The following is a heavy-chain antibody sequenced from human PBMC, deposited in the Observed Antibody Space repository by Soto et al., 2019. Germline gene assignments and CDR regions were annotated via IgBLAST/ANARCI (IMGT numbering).Heavy chain of an antibody. CDR3: AKGAYYDILTGRFDY. CDR2: ISNDGSKT. Sequence: QVQLVESGGGVVQPGRSLRLSCVVSGFRFRDYGMHWVRQTPGRGLDWVALISNDGSKTDYADSVKGRFTISRDNSKGTLYLQMSSLRPEDTGVYYCAKGAYYDILTGRFDYWGQGNLVTVSS. J-gene: IGHJ4*02. D-gene: IGHD3-9*01. CDR1: GFRFRDYG. V-gene: IGHV3-30*18.